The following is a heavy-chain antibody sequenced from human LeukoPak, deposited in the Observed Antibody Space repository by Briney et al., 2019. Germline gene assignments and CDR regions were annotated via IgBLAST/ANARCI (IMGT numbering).Heavy chain of an antibody. J-gene: IGHJ4*02. CDR1: GGSISSYY. D-gene: IGHD3-10*01. CDR2: IYYSGST. Sequence: SETLSLTCTVSGGSISSYYRSWIRQPPGKGLEWIGYIYYSGSTNYNPSLKSRVTISVDTSKNQFSLKLSSVTAADTAVYYCARGESPDYWGQGTLVTVSS. CDR3: ARGESPDY. V-gene: IGHV4-59*01.